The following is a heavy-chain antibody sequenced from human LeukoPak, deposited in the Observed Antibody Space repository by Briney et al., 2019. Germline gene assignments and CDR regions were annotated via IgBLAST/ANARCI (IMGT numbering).Heavy chain of an antibody. J-gene: IGHJ6*02. CDR1: GFTISSYA. Sequence: GGSLTLSCAASGFTISSYAMSWVGQAPGKGLEWVSAISGSGSSTYYADYVKGRFTISRANSKNTLYLKTNSLRAEDTAVYYCAKDRRQPLDRHYYGMDVWGQGTTVTVSS. CDR2: ISGSGSST. CDR3: AKDRRQPLDRHYYGMDV. D-gene: IGHD1-1*01. V-gene: IGHV3-23*01.